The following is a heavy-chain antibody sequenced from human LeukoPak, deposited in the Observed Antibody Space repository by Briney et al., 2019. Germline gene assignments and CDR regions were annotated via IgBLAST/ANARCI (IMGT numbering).Heavy chain of an antibody. CDR2: ISWNSGSI. CDR3: AKDAYDILTGYLGY. CDR1: GFTFDDYA. J-gene: IGHJ4*02. V-gene: IGHV3-9*01. D-gene: IGHD3-9*01. Sequence: GGSLRLSCAASGFTFDDYAMHWVRQAPGKGLEWVPGISWNSGSIGYADSVKGRFTISRDNAKNSLYLQMNSLRAEDTALYYCAKDAYDILTGYLGYWGQGTLVTVSS.